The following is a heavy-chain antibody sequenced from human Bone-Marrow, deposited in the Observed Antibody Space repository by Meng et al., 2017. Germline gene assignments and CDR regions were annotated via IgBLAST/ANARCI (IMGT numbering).Heavy chain of an antibody. D-gene: IGHD2-15*01. CDR3: ARGEGYCSGGSCYTNWFDP. CDR2: ISSSGSTI. V-gene: IGHV3-48*03. CDR1: GFTFSSYE. J-gene: IGHJ5*02. Sequence: GGSLRLSCAASGFTFSSYEMNWVRQAPGKGLEWVSYISSSGSTIYYADSVKGRFTISRVNAKNSLYLQMNSLRAEDTAVYYCARGEGYCSGGSCYTNWFDPWGQGTLVTVSS.